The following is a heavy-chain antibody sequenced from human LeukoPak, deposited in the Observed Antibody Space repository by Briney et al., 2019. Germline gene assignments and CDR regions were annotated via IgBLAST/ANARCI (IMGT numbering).Heavy chain of an antibody. CDR1: GFTFSSYA. V-gene: IGHV3-30*14. J-gene: IGHJ4*02. Sequence: PGGSLRLSCAASGFTFSSYAMHWVRQAPGKGLEWVAVISYDGSNKYYADSVKGRFTISRDNSKNTLYLQMNSLRAEDTAVYYCVRGFDCWGQGTLVTVSS. CDR3: VRGFDC. CDR2: ISYDGSNK.